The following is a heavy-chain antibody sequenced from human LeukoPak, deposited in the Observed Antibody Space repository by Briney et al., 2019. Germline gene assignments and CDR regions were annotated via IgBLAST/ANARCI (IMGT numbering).Heavy chain of an antibody. J-gene: IGHJ4*02. CDR1: GASMNSHY. CDR2: IFSSGTT. D-gene: IGHD3-10*01. CDR3: ARSTGSSALRT. Sequence: SETLSLTCTVSGASMNSHYWSWIRQPPGKGLEWIGNIFSSGTTNHKPSLKSRVRISIDRSKNQFSLRLNSVTAADTAVYFCARSTGSSALRTWGQGTLVTVSP. V-gene: IGHV4-59*11.